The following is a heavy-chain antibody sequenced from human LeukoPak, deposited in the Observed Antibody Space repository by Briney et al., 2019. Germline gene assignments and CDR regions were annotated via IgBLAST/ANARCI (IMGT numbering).Heavy chain of an antibody. D-gene: IGHD6-19*01. CDR1: GFTFYSYW. CDR3: AKDKRSSGWGLFEY. Sequence: GGSLRLSCAASGFTFYSYWMHWVRQAPGKRLVWVSCINGDGSTSNYADSVKGRFTISRDNAKNSLYLQMNSLRVEDTAFYYCAKDKRSSGWGLFEYWGQGTLVTVSS. V-gene: IGHV3-74*01. J-gene: IGHJ4*02. CDR2: INGDGSTS.